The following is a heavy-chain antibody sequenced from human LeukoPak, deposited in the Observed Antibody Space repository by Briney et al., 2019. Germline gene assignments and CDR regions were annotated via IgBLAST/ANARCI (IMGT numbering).Heavy chain of an antibody. CDR3: AKLSGSYSFDY. Sequence: PGGSPRLSCAASGFTFSSYGMHWVRQAPGKGLEWVAFIRYDGSNKYYADSVEGRFTISRDNSKNTLYLQMNSLRAEDTAVYYCAKLSGSYSFDYWGQGTLVTVSS. CDR1: GFTFSSYG. CDR2: IRYDGSNK. V-gene: IGHV3-30*02. D-gene: IGHD1-26*01. J-gene: IGHJ4*02.